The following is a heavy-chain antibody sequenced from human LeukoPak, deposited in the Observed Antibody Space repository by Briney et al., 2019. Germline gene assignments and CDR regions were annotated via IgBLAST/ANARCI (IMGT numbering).Heavy chain of an antibody. J-gene: IGHJ3*02. D-gene: IGHD6-6*01. CDR2: MNPNSGNT. Sequence: GASVKVSCKASGYTFTSYDINWVRQATGQGLEWMGWMNPNSGNTGYAQKFQGRVTMTRNTSISTAYMELSSLRSEDTAVYYCARGFIAARPVSSAFDIWGQGTMVTVSS. V-gene: IGHV1-8*01. CDR3: ARGFIAARPVSSAFDI. CDR1: GYTFTSYD.